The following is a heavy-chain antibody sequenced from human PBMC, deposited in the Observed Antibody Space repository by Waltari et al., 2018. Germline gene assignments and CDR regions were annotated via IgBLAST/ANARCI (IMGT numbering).Heavy chain of an antibody. CDR1: VFTFSTYA. V-gene: IGHV3-23*01. Sequence: EVQLLESGGGLLQPGGSLRLSCADSVFTFSTYAMTCVRQAPGKGLEWVSGMSGRGGSTYYAESVKGRFTISRDNSKNTLYLQMNSLRAEDTAVYYCAKADMIQLWLGSTFKLDYWGQGTLVTVSS. CDR3: AKADMIQLWLGSTFKLDY. D-gene: IGHD5-18*01. J-gene: IGHJ4*02. CDR2: MSGRGGST.